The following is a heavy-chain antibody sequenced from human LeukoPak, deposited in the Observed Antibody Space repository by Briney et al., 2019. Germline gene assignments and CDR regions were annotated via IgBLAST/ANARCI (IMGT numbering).Heavy chain of an antibody. J-gene: IGHJ4*02. Sequence: SVKVSCKASGGTFSSYAISWLRQAPGQGLEWMGGIIPIFGTANYAQKFQGRVTITTDESTSTAYMELSSLRSEHTAVYYCARNGYCSGGSCYSLYFDYWGQGTLVTVSS. CDR2: IIPIFGTA. CDR1: GGTFSSYA. D-gene: IGHD2-15*01. V-gene: IGHV1-69*05. CDR3: ARNGYCSGGSCYSLYFDY.